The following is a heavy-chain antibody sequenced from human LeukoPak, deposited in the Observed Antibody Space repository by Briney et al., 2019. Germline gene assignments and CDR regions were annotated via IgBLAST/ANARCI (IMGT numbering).Heavy chain of an antibody. J-gene: IGHJ6*03. CDR3: ARNTIFGVADFYYYYYYMDV. CDR1: GFTFSSYW. Sequence: PGGSLRLSCAASGFTFSSYWMSWVRQAPGKGLEWVANIKQDGSEKYYVDSVKGRFTISRDNAKNSLYLQMNSLRAEDTAVYYCARNTIFGVADFYYYYYYMDVWGKGTTVAVSS. D-gene: IGHD3-3*01. CDR2: IKQDGSEK. V-gene: IGHV3-7*01.